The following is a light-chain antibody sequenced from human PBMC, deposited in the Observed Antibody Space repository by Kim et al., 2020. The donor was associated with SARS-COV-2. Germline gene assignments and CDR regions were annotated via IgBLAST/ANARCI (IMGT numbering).Light chain of an antibody. CDR1: NVGSKT. CDR3: QVWVTNSNHPV. Sequence: APVKTASITCGGNNVGSKTVPWYQQKLGRAPVLVIYYSTDRPSGIPERFSGSNAGNTATLTISRVEAGDEADYFCQVWVTNSNHPVFGGGTQLTVL. J-gene: IGLJ2*01. CDR2: YST. V-gene: IGLV3-21*01.